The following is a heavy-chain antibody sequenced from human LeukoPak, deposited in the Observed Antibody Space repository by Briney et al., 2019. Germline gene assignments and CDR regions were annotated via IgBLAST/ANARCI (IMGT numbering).Heavy chain of an antibody. D-gene: IGHD3-22*01. CDR3: ATPLDYYDSSGYHQGGD. J-gene: IGHJ4*02. V-gene: IGHV3-7*03. Sequence: PGGSLRLSCAASGFTFSSYWMTWVCQAPGKGLEWVANIKQDGSKKNYVDSVKGRFTISRDNAKNSLYLQMNSLRAEDTAVYYCATPLDYYDSSGYHQGGDWGQGTLVTVSS. CDR2: IKQDGSKK. CDR1: GFTFSSYW.